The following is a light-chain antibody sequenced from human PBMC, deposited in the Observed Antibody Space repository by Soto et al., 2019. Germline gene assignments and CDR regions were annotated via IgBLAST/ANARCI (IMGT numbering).Light chain of an antibody. J-gene: IGKJ4*01. Sequence: DIQMTQSPSSLSASVGDRVTIACQASHDIRNYLNWYQHKPGRAPKLLIYDASNSNLEAGVPSRFSGSGSGTHFTLTISSLQPEDIATYYCQHYDNFPPALTFGGGTKVEIK. CDR1: HDIRNY. V-gene: IGKV1-33*01. CDR3: QHYDNFPPALT. CDR2: DASNS.